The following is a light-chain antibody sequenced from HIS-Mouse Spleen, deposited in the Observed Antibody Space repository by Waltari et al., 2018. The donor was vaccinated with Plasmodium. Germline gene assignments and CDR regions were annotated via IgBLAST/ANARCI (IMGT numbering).Light chain of an antibody. V-gene: IGLV6-57*04. Sequence: NFMLTQPHSVSASPGKTVTISCTRSSGSIASNYVQWYQQRPGSAPPTVIYEDNQRPSGVPDRFSGSIDSSSNSASLTISGLKTEDEADYYCQSYDSSNHWVFGGGTKLTVL. CDR2: EDN. J-gene: IGLJ3*02. CDR1: SGSIASNY. CDR3: QSYDSSNHWV.